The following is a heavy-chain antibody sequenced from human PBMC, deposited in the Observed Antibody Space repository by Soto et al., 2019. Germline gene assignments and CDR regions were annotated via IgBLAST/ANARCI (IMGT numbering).Heavy chain of an antibody. V-gene: IGHV3-48*01. CDR1: GFTFSSYS. CDR2: ISSSSSTI. CDR3: ARVYYYYYMDV. J-gene: IGHJ6*03. Sequence: SLRLSCAASGFTFSSYSMNWVRQAPGKGLEWVSYISSSSSTIYYADSVKGRFTISRDNAKNSLYLQMNSLRAEDTAVYYCARVYYYYYMDVWGRGTTVTVSS.